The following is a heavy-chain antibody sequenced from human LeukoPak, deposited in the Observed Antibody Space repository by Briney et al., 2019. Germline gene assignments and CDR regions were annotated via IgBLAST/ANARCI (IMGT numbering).Heavy chain of an antibody. Sequence: GGSLRLSCTASGFMFSNYWMSWVRQAPGKGLEWVANIRPDGNDKYYVESVRGRFTISRDNAQNSLYLQLSSLRGNDSGVYYCGRWGITAALDRWGQGTLVTVSS. CDR2: IRPDGNDK. CDR1: GFMFSNYW. V-gene: IGHV3-7*01. D-gene: IGHD1-20*01. J-gene: IGHJ5*02. CDR3: GRWGITAALDR.